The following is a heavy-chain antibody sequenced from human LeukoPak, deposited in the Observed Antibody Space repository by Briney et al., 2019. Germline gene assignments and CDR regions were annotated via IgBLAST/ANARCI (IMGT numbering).Heavy chain of an antibody. CDR2: IWYDGSNK. CDR3: ARVRQWLDYYYYYGMDV. J-gene: IGHJ6*02. Sequence: GGSLRLSCAASGFTFSSYGMDWVRQAPGKGREGVAVIWYDGSNKYYADSVKGRFTISRDNSKNTLYLQMNSLRAEDTAVYYCARVRQWLDYYYYYGMDVWGQGTTVTVSS. D-gene: IGHD6-19*01. CDR1: GFTFSSYG. V-gene: IGHV3-33*01.